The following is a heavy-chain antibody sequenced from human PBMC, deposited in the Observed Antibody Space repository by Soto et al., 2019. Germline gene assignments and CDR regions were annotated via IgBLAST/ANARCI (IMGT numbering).Heavy chain of an antibody. J-gene: IGHJ6*03. V-gene: IGHV3-7*01. CDR3: AREGNVGGYDFMSSEYYYYYMDV. D-gene: IGHD5-12*01. Sequence: GGSLRLSCAASGFTFSSYWMSWVRQAPGKGLEWVANIKQDGSEKYYVDSVKGRFTISRDNAKNSLYLQMNSLRAEDTAVYYCAREGNVGGYDFMSSEYYYYYMDVWGKGTTVTVSS. CDR1: GFTFSSYW. CDR2: IKQDGSEK.